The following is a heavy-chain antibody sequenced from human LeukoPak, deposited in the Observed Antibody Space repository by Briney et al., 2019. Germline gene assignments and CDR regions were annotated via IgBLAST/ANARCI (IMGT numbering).Heavy chain of an antibody. J-gene: IGHJ3*02. CDR3: ANRYGGNSVGAFDI. Sequence: GGSLRLSCAASRFTFSSYAMSWVRQAPGKGLEWVSTISGSGGSTYYADSVKGRFTMSRDNSKNTLYLQMNSLRAEDTAVYYCANRYGGNSVGAFDIWGQGTMVTVSS. D-gene: IGHD4-23*01. CDR2: ISGSGGST. V-gene: IGHV3-23*01. CDR1: RFTFSSYA.